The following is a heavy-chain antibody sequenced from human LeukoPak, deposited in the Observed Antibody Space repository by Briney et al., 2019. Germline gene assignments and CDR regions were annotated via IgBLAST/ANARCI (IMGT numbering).Heavy chain of an antibody. V-gene: IGHV4-59*01. CDR3: ARAFSSGWYPYSIGGLWFDY. J-gene: IGHJ4*02. D-gene: IGHD6-19*01. CDR2: IYYTGST. CDR1: GGSISSYY. Sequence: SETLSLTCTVSGGSISSYYWSWIRQPPGKGLEWIGNIYYTGSTNYNPSLKSRVTISVDTPKNQFSLKLNSVTAADTAVYYCARAFSSGWYPYSIGGLWFDYWGQGTLVTVSS.